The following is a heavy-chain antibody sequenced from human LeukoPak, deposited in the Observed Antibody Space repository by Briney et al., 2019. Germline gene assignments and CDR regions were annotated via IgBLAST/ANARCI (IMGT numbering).Heavy chain of an antibody. V-gene: IGHV4-39*01. D-gene: IGHD3-22*01. CDR3: ARHTYDSSGYLPDS. CDR1: GGSISSYRYY. CDR2: MYYSGSA. Sequence: SETLSLTCTVSGGSISSYRYYWGWIRQAPGKGLEWIGSMYYSGSADYNPSLKSRVTISVDTSKSQFSLRLSSVTAADTALYYCARHTYDSSGYLPDSWGQGTLVTVSS. J-gene: IGHJ5*01.